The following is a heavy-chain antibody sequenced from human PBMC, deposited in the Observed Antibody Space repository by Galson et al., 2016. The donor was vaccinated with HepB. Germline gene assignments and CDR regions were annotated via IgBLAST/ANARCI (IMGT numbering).Heavy chain of an antibody. V-gene: IGHV4-34*01. J-gene: IGHJ6*02. CDR1: GGSFSGYH. D-gene: IGHD3-3*01. Sequence: SETLSLTCAVSGGSFSGYHWTWIRQPPGKGLEWIGEINHSGSTSYNPSLKSRFTISVDTSKTQFSLRLSSVTAADTAVYYCARAAALRFFLKYGMDVWGQGTTVTVSS. CDR3: ARAAALRFFLKYGMDV. CDR2: INHSGST.